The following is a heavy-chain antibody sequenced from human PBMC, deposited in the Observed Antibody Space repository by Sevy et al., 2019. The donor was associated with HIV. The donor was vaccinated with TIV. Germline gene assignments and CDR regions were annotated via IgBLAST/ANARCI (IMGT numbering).Heavy chain of an antibody. CDR3: ARDCNSASCLWGLDV. D-gene: IGHD2-2*01. V-gene: IGHV3-7*03. CDR2: IKRDGSEK. J-gene: IGHJ6*02. CDR1: GFTFSNYW. Sequence: GGSLRLSCAASGFTFSNYWMTWVRQAPGKGLEWVANIKRDGSEKYYVASVKGRFTISRDNAKNSLHMQMNSLRAEDTAVYYCARDCNSASCLWGLDVWGQGTTVTVSS.